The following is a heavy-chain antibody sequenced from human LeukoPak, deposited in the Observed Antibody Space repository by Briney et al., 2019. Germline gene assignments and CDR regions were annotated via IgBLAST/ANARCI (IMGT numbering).Heavy chain of an antibody. V-gene: IGHV3-74*01. J-gene: IGHJ4*02. CDR3: VRAQDGYNSLYFDY. CDR2: MNIDGTLT. CDR1: GFSVYKYW. Sequence: GGSLRLTCAASGFSVYKYWMHWVRQAPGKGQVWVSRMNIDGTLTNYADSVKGRFTISRDSAKNTLYLQMNSLRFEDTAVYYCVRAQDGYNSLYFDYWGQGALVTVSS. D-gene: IGHD5-24*01.